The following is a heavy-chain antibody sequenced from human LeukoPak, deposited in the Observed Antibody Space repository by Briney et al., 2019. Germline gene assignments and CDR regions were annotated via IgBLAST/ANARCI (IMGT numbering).Heavy chain of an antibody. CDR1: GFSFISYG. CDR2: ISDDGRSK. Sequence: GGSLRLSCAASGFSFISYGMHWVRQAPGKGLEWVGVISDDGRSKDYADSVKGRFTISRDNSKDTLYLQMNSLRDEDTAAYYCAKRPSDYGDYVSYFDYWGQGTLVTVSS. CDR3: AKRPSDYGDYVSYFDY. J-gene: IGHJ4*02. D-gene: IGHD4-17*01. V-gene: IGHV3-30*18.